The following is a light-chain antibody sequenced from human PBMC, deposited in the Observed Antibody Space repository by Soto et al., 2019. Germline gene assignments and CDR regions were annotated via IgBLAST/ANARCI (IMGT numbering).Light chain of an antibody. CDR1: QSVSSSY. V-gene: IGKV3-20*01. Sequence: EIVLTQSPGTLSLSPGERATLSCRATQSVSSSYLAWYQQKPGQAPRLLIYGASSRATGIPDRFSGSGSGTDLTLTISRLEPEDFAVYYCQQYGRLPINVGQWKLREIK. CDR3: QQYGRLPIN. J-gene: IGKJ5*01. CDR2: GAS.